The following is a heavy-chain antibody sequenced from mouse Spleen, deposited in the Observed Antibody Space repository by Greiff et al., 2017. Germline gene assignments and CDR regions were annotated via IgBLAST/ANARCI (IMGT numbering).Heavy chain of an antibody. J-gene: IGHJ4*01. D-gene: IGHD2-3*01. CDR1: GFTFSSFG. V-gene: IGHV5-17*02. CDR2: ISSGSSTI. CDR3: ARSRDGDY. Sequence: EVKLMESGGGLVQPGGSRKLSCAASGFTFSSFGMHWVRQAPEKGLEWVAYISSGSSTIYYADTVKGRFTISRDNPKNTLFLQMTSLRSEDTAMYYCARSRDGDYWGQGTSVTVSS.